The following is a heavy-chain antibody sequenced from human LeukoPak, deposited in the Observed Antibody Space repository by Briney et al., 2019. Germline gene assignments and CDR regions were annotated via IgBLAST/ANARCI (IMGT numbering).Heavy chain of an antibody. CDR1: GFTFSRYE. J-gene: IGHJ4*02. V-gene: IGHV3-48*03. Sequence: GGSLRLSCAASGFTFSRYEMNWVRQAPGKGLEWVSYISRSASSIYYADSVKGRFTISRDNAKNSLYLQMNSLRAEDTGVYYCARDNCSRSSFYCDHWGQGTLVTVSS. D-gene: IGHD6-6*01. CDR3: ARDNCSRSSFYCDH. CDR2: ISRSASSI.